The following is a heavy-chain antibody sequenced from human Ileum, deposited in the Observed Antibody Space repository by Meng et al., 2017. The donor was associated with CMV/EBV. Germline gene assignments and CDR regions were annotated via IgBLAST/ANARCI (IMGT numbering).Heavy chain of an antibody. CDR3: ARASPQRRFLSY. Sequence: QVHLHEWGAGLLKHSETLPLMWAVYGGSFSEYHWSWIRQPPGKGLKWIGEINHGGSSNYNPSLKSRVTISVDRSRNQVSLKLTSVTAADTAVYYCARASPQRRFLSYWGQGTLVTVSS. CDR2: INHGGSS. D-gene: IGHD3-3*01. CDR1: GGSFSEYH. V-gene: IGHV4-34*01. J-gene: IGHJ4*02.